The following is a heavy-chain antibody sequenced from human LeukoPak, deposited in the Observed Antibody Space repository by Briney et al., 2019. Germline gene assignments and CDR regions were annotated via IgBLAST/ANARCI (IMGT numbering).Heavy chain of an antibody. CDR2: IYHSGST. V-gene: IGHV4-59*12. Sequence: PSETLSLTCTVSGGSISSYYWSWIRQPPGKGLEWIGYIYHSGSTYYNPSLKSRVTISVDRSKNQFSLKLSSVTAADTAVYYCARGFFVAARRGWFDPWGQGTLVTVSS. CDR3: ARGFFVAARRGWFDP. J-gene: IGHJ5*02. CDR1: GGSISSYY. D-gene: IGHD6-6*01.